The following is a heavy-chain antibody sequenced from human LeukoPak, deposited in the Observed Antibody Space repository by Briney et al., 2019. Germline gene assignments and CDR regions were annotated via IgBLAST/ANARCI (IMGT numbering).Heavy chain of an antibody. CDR3: AKNVKGYCSSTRCYGYYYYYMDV. D-gene: IGHD2-2*01. Sequence: PGGSLRLSCAASGFTFTSPAMTWVRQAPGKGVEWVSTISGSGGRTYYADSVKGRFTISRDNSNNTLYLQMNSLRAEDTAIYYCAKNVKGYCSSTRCYGYYYYYMDVWGKGTTVTVSS. J-gene: IGHJ6*03. V-gene: IGHV3-23*01. CDR2: ISGSGGRT. CDR1: GFTFTSPA.